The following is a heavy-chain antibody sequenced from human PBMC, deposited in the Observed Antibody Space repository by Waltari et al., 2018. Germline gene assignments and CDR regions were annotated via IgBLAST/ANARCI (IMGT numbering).Heavy chain of an antibody. CDR1: GFTFSNYE. J-gene: IGHJ5*02. V-gene: IGHV3-48*03. D-gene: IGHD3-10*01. CDR2: ISSGGSTI. CDR3: ARGVTSYYYGSGNWFDP. Sequence: EVQLVESGGGLVQPGGSLKLACTASGFTFSNYEMNRVRLAPGKGLEWISYISSGGSTIYYADSVKGRFTISRDNAKNSLYLQMNSLRAEDTAVYYCARGVTSYYYGSGNWFDPWGQGTLVTVSS.